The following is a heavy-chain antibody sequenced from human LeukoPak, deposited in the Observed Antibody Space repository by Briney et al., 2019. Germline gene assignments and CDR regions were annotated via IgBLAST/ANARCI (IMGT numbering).Heavy chain of an antibody. CDR3: ARDYDFYWFDP. CDR1: GGSISSGDHY. J-gene: IGHJ5*02. CDR2: IYYSGST. V-gene: IGHV4-30-4*08. Sequence: PSQTLSLTCTVSGGSISSGDHYWSWIRQPPGKGLEWIGYIYYSGSTYYNPSLKRRVTISVDTSKNQFSLKLSSVTAADTAVYYCARDYDFYWFDPWGQGTLVTVSS. D-gene: IGHD3-3*01.